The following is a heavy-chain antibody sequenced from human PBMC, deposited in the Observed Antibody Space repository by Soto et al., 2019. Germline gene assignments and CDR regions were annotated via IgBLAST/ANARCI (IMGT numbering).Heavy chain of an antibody. Sequence: ESGGGVVQPGRSLRLSCAASGFTFSSYGMHWVRQAPGKGLEWVAVIWYDGSNKYYADSVKGRFTISRDNSKNTLYLQMNSLRAEDTAVYYCARDFFDILTGYLGGWFDPWGQGTLVTVSS. CDR1: GFTFSSYG. CDR2: IWYDGSNK. J-gene: IGHJ5*02. D-gene: IGHD3-9*01. CDR3: ARDFFDILTGYLGGWFDP. V-gene: IGHV3-33*01.